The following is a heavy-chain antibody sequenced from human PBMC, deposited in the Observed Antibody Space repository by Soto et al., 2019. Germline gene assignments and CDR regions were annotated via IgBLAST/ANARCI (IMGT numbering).Heavy chain of an antibody. D-gene: IGHD1-26*01. CDR3: ARGEVGATRYYYYGMDV. J-gene: IGHJ6*02. CDR1: GYTFTGYY. CDR2: INPNSGGT. Sequence: QVQLVQSGAEVKKPGASVKVSCKASGYTFTGYYMHWVRQAPGQGLEWMGWINPNSGGTNYAQKFQGCITMTRDKTSSTAYMELSRLRSDDTAVYYCARGEVGATRYYYYGMDVWGQGTTVTVSS. V-gene: IGHV1-2*04.